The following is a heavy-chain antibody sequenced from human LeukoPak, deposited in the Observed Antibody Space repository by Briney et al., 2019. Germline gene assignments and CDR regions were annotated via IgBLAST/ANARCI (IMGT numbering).Heavy chain of an antibody. CDR1: GGSISGYY. J-gene: IGHJ4*02. V-gene: IGHV4-59*01. CDR2: IYYSGST. D-gene: IGHD3-10*01. Sequence: PSETLSLTCTVSGGSISGYYWSWIRQPPGKGLEWIGYIYYSGSTSYNPSLKSRVTISVDTSKNQFSLKLSSVTAADTAVYYCARDRSGWFIFDYWGQGTLVTVSS. CDR3: ARDRSGWFIFDY.